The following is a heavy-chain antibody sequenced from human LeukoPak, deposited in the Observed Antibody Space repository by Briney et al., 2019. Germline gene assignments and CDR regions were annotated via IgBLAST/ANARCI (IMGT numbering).Heavy chain of an antibody. CDR1: GFAFSTYE. CDR3: ANVCRGDCYPTDY. V-gene: IGHV3-48*03. CDR2: ITSRGTTI. Sequence: PGGSLRLSCAASGFAFSTYEMNWVRQAPGKGLEWVSYITSRGTTIYYVDSVKGRFTISRDNAKNSLYLQMNSLRAEDTAVYYCANVCRGDCYPTDYWGQGTLVTVSS. D-gene: IGHD2-21*02. J-gene: IGHJ4*02.